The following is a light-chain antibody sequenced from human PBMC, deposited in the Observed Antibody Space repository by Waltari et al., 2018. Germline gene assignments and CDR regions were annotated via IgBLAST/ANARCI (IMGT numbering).Light chain of an antibody. J-gene: IGKJ1*01. CDR1: QSGGTK. CDR2: GAS. V-gene: IGKV3-15*01. Sequence: EIVMTQSPVTLSVSPGERATLSCRASQSGGTKLAWYQQKPGQAPRLLIYGASTRATGSAARFSGSGSGKEFNLTISSRQSEDFAIYYCQQYNLWPWTFDQGTKVDIK. CDR3: QQYNLWPWT.